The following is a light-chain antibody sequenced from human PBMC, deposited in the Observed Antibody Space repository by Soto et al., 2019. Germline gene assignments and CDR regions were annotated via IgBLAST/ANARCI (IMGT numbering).Light chain of an antibody. Sequence: EIVMTQSPATLSVSPGERATLSCRASQSVSSNLAWYQQKPGQAPRLLIYGASTRATGIPARFIGSGSGTDFTLTISRLEPEDFAAYYCQQYGSSPLTFGGGTKVDIK. CDR1: QSVSSN. CDR3: QQYGSSPLT. V-gene: IGKV3-15*01. J-gene: IGKJ4*01. CDR2: GAS.